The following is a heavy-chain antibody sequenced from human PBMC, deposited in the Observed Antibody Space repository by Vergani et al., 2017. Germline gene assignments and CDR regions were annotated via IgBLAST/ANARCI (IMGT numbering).Heavy chain of an antibody. CDR1: FDSIRNLY. J-gene: IGHJ5*02. D-gene: IGHD6-19*01. CDR3: ASDTHSGQRADR. V-gene: IGHV4-59*11. Sequence: QVQLQQSGPGLVKSSETLSLTCSVSFDSIRNLYCNWIRQPPGKGLEWIGSIHYSENTNYNPSLKSRVTISIDKANNQFSLTLTSVTAADTAVYYCASDTHSGQRADRWGQGILVTVTS. CDR2: IHYSENT.